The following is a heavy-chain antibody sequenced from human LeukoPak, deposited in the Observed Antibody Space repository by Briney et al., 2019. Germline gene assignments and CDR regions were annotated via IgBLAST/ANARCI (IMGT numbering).Heavy chain of an antibody. J-gene: IGHJ4*02. CDR2: IWYDGSKK. V-gene: IGHV3-33*01. D-gene: IGHD2-21*02. Sequence: PGRSLRLSCAASGFTFSSYGMHWVRQAPGKGLEWVAVIWYDGSKKHYADSVKGRFTISRDNSKNTLYLQMNSLRAEDTAVYYCARDTYSDDCIFDYWGQGTLVTVSS. CDR1: GFTFSSYG. CDR3: ARDTYSDDCIFDY.